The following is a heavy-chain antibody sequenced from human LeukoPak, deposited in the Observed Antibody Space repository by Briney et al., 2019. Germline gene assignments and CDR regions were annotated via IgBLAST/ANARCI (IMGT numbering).Heavy chain of an antibody. V-gene: IGHV1-24*01. D-gene: IGHD3-10*01. CDR1: GYTLTELS. Sequence: ASVKVSCKVSGYTLTELSMHWVRQAPGKGLEWMGGFDPEDGETIYAQKFQGRVTMTEDTSTDTAYMELSSLRSEDTAVYYCATDSRIYGSGSYSVDYWGQGTLVTVSS. J-gene: IGHJ4*02. CDR2: FDPEDGET. CDR3: ATDSRIYGSGSYSVDY.